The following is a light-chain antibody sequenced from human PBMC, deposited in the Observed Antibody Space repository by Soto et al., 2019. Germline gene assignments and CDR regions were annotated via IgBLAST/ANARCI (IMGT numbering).Light chain of an antibody. CDR3: QQGHTSPWT. J-gene: IGKJ1*01. V-gene: IGKV1-39*01. Sequence: DIQMTQSPPSLSASVGDRVTITCRASQGITNYLNWYQQKLGQAPRLLIYAASTLESGVPSRFSGSGSETDFTLRITRLQPEDFATYYCQQGHTSPWTFGQGTKV. CDR1: QGITNY. CDR2: AAS.